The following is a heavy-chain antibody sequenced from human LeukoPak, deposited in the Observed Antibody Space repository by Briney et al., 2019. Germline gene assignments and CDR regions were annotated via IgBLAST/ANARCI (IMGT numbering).Heavy chain of an antibody. CDR3: ARGITMIVVPTLGDAFDI. J-gene: IGHJ3*02. CDR1: GYTFSGFY. Sequence: ASVKVSCKASGYTFSGFYIHWVRQAPGQGLEWMGWINPNSGVTNYAQKLQGRVTITRDTSIDTAYMQLSRLRSDDTAVYYCARGITMIVVPTLGDAFDIWGQGTMVTVSS. D-gene: IGHD3-22*01. CDR2: INPNSGVT. V-gene: IGHV1-2*02.